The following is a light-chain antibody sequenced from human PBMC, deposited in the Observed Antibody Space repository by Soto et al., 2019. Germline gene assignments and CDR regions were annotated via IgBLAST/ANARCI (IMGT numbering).Light chain of an antibody. CDR1: QSVSSSY. V-gene: IGKV3-20*01. Sequence: EIVLTQSPGTLSLSPGERATLSCRASQSVSSSYLAWYQQKPGQSPRLLIYGASSRSTGIPDRFSGSGSGTDFTLTISRLEPEDFAVYYCQQCCSSRYTFGQGTKLEIK. CDR2: GAS. J-gene: IGKJ2*01. CDR3: QQCCSSRYT.